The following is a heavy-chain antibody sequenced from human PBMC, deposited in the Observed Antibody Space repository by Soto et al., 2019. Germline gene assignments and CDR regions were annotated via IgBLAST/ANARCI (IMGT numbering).Heavy chain of an antibody. CDR3: ARAVFRYSSSTTSYYYGLDV. D-gene: IGHD6-19*01. V-gene: IGHV4-59*01. CDR1: GDSISSLY. Sequence: SETLSLTCTVSGDSISSLYWSWIRQPPGKGLEWIGYIYYSGSINYNPSLKSRVTISVDPSKNQFSLRLSSVTAADTAVYYCARAVFRYSSSTTSYYYGLDVWGQGTTVT. CDR2: IYYSGSI. J-gene: IGHJ6*02.